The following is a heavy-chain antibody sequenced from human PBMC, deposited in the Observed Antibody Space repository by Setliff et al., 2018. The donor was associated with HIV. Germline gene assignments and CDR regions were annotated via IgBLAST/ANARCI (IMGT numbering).Heavy chain of an antibody. J-gene: IGHJ4*02. V-gene: IGHV4-61*09. D-gene: IGHD2-21*01. CDR1: GGSISSGSYY. CDR2: IYTSGST. Sequence: SETLSLTCTVSGGSISSGSYYWSWMRQPAGKGLEWIGHIYTSGSTNYNPSLKSRVTISVDTSKNQFSLNVNSVTAADTAVYYCVIFYIVTPVDVRDYWGQGSLVTVSS. CDR3: VIFYIVTPVDVRDY.